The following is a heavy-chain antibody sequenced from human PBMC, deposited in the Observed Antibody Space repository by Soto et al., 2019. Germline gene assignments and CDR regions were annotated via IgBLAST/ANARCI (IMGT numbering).Heavy chain of an antibody. Sequence: PSETLSLTCAVFGGSFSSGGYSWSWIRQRPGKGLKWIGYIYHSGSTSYNPSLKSRFTISADGSKNQLSLKLSSVTAALTSVSYCATNDYGYYDAYFDYWGQGTMVTVSS. D-gene: IGHD4-17*01. J-gene: IGHJ4*02. V-gene: IGHV4-30-2*01. CDR3: ATNDYGYYDAYFDY. CDR1: GGSFSSGGYS. CDR2: IYHSGST.